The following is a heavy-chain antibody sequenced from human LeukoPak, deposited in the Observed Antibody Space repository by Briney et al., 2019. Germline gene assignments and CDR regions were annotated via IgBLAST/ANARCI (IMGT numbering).Heavy chain of an antibody. CDR3: ARHPGIVVVPRYYFDY. Sequence: SETLSLTCTVSGGSISSSGYYWGWIRPPPGKGLEWIGSIYYSGSTYYNPSLKSRVTISVDTSKNQFSLKLSSVTAADTAVYYCARHPGIVVVPRYYFDYWGQGTLVTVSS. J-gene: IGHJ4*02. V-gene: IGHV4-39*01. CDR2: IYYSGST. CDR1: GGSISSSGYY. D-gene: IGHD3-22*01.